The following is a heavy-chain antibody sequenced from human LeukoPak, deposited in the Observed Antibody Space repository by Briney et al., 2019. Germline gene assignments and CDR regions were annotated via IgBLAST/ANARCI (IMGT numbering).Heavy chain of an antibody. V-gene: IGHV1-8*01. CDR2: MNPNSGNT. D-gene: IGHD3-10*01. Sequence: ASVKVSCKASGYTFTSYDINWVRQATGQGLEWMGWMNPNSGNTGYAQKFQGRVTMTRNTSISTAYMELSSLRSEDTAAYYCARGDLLWFGELLPFDYWGQGTLVTVSS. CDR1: GYTFTSYD. J-gene: IGHJ4*02. CDR3: ARGDLLWFGELLPFDY.